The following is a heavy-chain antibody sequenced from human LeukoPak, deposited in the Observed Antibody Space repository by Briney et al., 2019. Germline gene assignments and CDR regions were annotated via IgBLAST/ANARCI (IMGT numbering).Heavy chain of an antibody. J-gene: IGHJ6*03. CDR3: ARVLRYCSGGNCYCGGLGYMDV. CDR1: GGSISSSSYY. D-gene: IGHD2-15*01. V-gene: IGHV4-39*07. Sequence: MSSETLSLTCTVSGGSISSSSYYWGWIRQPPGKGLEWIGGIYHSGSTYYNPSLKSRVTIAVETSKNQFSLKLSSVTAADKAVYYCARVLRYCSGGNCYCGGLGYMDVWGKGTTVTISS. CDR2: IYHSGST.